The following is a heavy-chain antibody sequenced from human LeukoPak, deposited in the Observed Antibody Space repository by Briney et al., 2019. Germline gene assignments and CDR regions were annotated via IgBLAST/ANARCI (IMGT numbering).Heavy chain of an antibody. Sequence: SETLSLTCTVSGGSISSYYWSWIRQPPGKGLEWIGYIYYSGSTNYNPSLKSRVTISVDTSKNQFSLKLSSVTAADTAVYYCARVLHTYYYDSSGYGPFDYWGQGTLVTVSS. V-gene: IGHV4-59*01. J-gene: IGHJ4*02. CDR1: GGSISSYY. CDR2: IYYSGST. CDR3: ARVLHTYYYDSSGYGPFDY. D-gene: IGHD3-22*01.